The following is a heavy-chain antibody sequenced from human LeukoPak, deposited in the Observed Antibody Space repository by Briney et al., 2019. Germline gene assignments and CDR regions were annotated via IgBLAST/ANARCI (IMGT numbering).Heavy chain of an antibody. Sequence: GGSLRLSCAAAGFTFSNYAMSWVRQAPRKGLEWVSAISGNGGGTYYADSVKSRFTISRDNSMNTLYLQMKSLRAEDTAVYYCAKGTKVIVVDNYFDYWGQGTLVTVSS. CDR2: ISGNGGGT. D-gene: IGHD3-22*01. V-gene: IGHV3-23*01. CDR1: GFTFSNYA. CDR3: AKGTKVIVVDNYFDY. J-gene: IGHJ4*02.